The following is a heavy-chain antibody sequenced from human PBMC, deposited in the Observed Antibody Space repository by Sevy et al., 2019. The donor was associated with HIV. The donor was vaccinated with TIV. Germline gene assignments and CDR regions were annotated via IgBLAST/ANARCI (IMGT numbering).Heavy chain of an antibody. Sequence: SETLSLTCTVSGGSISGYYWSWFRQPPGKGLEWIGYIYYSGSTDYNPSLKSRVTISVDTSKNQFSLKLSSVTAADTAVYYCARVPCSSTSCYGYYFDYWGQGTLVTVSS. CDR1: GGSISGYY. J-gene: IGHJ4*02. CDR3: ARVPCSSTSCYGYYFDY. V-gene: IGHV4-59*01. D-gene: IGHD2-2*01. CDR2: IYYSGST.